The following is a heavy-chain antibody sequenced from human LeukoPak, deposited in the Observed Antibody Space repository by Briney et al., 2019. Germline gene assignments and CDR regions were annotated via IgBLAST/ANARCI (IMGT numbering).Heavy chain of an antibody. CDR3: ARDDDTTGRYSRFDY. CDR2: MWSDGTRK. D-gene: IGHD3-22*01. J-gene: IGHJ4*02. V-gene: IGHV3-33*08. CDR1: GFRFSEYP. Sequence: GGSLRLSCVASGFRFSEYPMNWVRQAPGKGLEWVAVMWSDGTRKYYADSVKGRFTVSRDTSKHTLYLQMSSLRAEDTAVYFCARDDDTTGRYSRFDYWGQGTLVTVSS.